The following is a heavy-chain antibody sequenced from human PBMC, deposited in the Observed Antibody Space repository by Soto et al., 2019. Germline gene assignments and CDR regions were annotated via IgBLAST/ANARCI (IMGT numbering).Heavy chain of an antibody. V-gene: IGHV1-46*01. CDR2: INPSGGST. J-gene: IGHJ4*02. Sequence: QVQLVQSGAEVKKPGASVKVSCKASGYTFTSYYMHWVRQAPGQGLEWMGIINPSGGSTSYAQKFQGRVNMTRDTSTSTVYMELSSLRSEDTAVYYCARVPYYYDSSRTGGPYYFDYWGQGTLVTVSS. CDR3: ARVPYYYDSSRTGGPYYFDY. CDR1: GYTFTSYY. D-gene: IGHD3-22*01.